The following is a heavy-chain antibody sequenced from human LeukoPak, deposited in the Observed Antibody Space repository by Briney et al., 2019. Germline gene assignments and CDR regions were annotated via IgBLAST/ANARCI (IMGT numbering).Heavy chain of an antibody. J-gene: IGHJ2*01. D-gene: IGHD2-21*02. CDR2: ISWNSGSI. Sequence: GGSLRLSCAASGFTFDDYAMHWVRQAPGKGLEWVSGISWNSGSIGYADSVKGRFTISRDNAENSLYLQMNSLRAEDTALYYCAKGRGVTRYFDLWGRGTLVTVSS. CDR3: AKGRGVTRYFDL. V-gene: IGHV3-9*01. CDR1: GFTFDDYA.